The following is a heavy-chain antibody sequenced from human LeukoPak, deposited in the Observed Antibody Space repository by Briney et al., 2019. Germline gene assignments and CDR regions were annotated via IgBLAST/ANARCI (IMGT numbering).Heavy chain of an antibody. CDR1: GGSISSYY. V-gene: IGHV4-59*01. CDR2: INHIGST. D-gene: IGHD3-9*01. CDR3: ASEALTIFPPYFDS. Sequence: PSETLFLTCTVSGGSISSYYWSWIRQPPGKGLEWIGYINHIGSTNYNPSLRSRVTISVDTPKNQFSLKLRSVTAADTAVYYCASEALTIFPPYFDSWGQGTLVTVSS. J-gene: IGHJ4*02.